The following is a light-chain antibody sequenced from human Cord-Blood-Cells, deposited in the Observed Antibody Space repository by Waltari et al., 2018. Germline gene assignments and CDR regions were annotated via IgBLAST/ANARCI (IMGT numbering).Light chain of an antibody. Sequence: QSALTQPASVSGSPGQSITISCTGTSSDVGGYNYVSWYQQHPGKAPKLMIYDVSKRPSGVSNLFPGSKSGSRASLTIYGLQAEDEADYYCSSYTSSSTWVFGGGTKLTVL. CDR1: SSDVGGYNY. CDR3: SSYTSSSTWV. J-gene: IGLJ3*02. V-gene: IGLV2-14*01. CDR2: DVS.